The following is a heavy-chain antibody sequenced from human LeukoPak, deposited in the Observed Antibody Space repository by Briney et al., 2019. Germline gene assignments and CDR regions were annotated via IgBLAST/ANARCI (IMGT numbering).Heavy chain of an antibody. Sequence: GGSLRLSCAASRFTVSSTYMSWVRQAPGKGLEWVSVIYSGGNIYYIDSVKGRFTISRDTSKNTLYLQMNSLRAEDTAVYYCASRHCSGGGCYFAGADPFDYWGQGTLVTVSS. V-gene: IGHV3-53*01. J-gene: IGHJ4*02. CDR2: IYSGGNI. CDR3: ASRHCSGGGCYFAGADPFDY. D-gene: IGHD2-15*01. CDR1: RFTVSSTY.